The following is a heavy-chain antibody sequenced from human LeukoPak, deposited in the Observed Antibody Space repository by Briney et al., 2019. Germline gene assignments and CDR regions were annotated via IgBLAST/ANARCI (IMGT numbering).Heavy chain of an antibody. V-gene: IGHV4-34*01. CDR2: INHSGST. J-gene: IGHJ5*02. CDR1: GGSFSGYY. Sequence: ETLSLTCAVYGGSFSGYYWSWIRQPPGKGLEWIGEINHSGSTNYNPSLKSRVTISVDTSKNQFSLKLSSVTAADTAVYYCARGRSYSNYVRNWFDPWGQGTLVTVSS. D-gene: IGHD4-11*01. CDR3: ARGRSYSNYVRNWFDP.